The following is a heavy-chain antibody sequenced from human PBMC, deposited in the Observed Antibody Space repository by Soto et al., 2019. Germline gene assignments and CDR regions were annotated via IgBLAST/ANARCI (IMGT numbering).Heavy chain of an antibody. CDR3: ARDLVRDYGVGY. V-gene: IGHV4-31*03. CDR2: IYYSVST. J-gene: IGHJ4*02. CDR1: GGSIDSGGYY. Sequence: KPSETLSLTCTVSGGSIDSGGYYWTWIHQFPGKGLEWIGYIYYSVSTYYNPSLRDRLTLSVDTSKNHFSLRLRSVTASDTAVYYCARDLVRDYGVGYWGKGALVTVSS. D-gene: IGHD4-17*01.